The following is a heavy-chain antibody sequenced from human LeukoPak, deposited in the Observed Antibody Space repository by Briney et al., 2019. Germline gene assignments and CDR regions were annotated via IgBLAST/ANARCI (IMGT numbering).Heavy chain of an antibody. CDR3: AKSGQLDS. CDR2: VTASGGIT. V-gene: IGHV3-23*01. Sequence: GGSLRLSCAASGFTFNNYGMTWVRQAPGKGLEWVSTVTASGGITSYADFVKGRFTISRDNSKNTLYLQMNSLRAEDTAVYHCAKSGQLDSWGQGILVTVSS. CDR1: GFTFNNYG. D-gene: IGHD1-1*01. J-gene: IGHJ4*02.